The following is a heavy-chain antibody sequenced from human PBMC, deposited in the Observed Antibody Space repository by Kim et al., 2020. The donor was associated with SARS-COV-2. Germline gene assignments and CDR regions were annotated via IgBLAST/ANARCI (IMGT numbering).Heavy chain of an antibody. D-gene: IGHD4-17*01. CDR3: ARPRLTSTPYPVKN. V-gene: IGHV1-2*02. Sequence: ASVKVSCKASGYTFTGYYMHWVRQAPGQGLEWMGWINPNSGGTNYAQKFQGRVTMTRDTSISTAYMELSRLRSDDTAVYYCARPRLTSTPYPVKNWGQGTLVTVSS. CDR2: INPNSGGT. CDR1: GYTFTGYY. J-gene: IGHJ4*02.